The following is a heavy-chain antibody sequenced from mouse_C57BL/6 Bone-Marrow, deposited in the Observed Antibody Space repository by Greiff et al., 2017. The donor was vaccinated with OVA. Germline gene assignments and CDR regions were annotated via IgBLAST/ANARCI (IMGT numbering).Heavy chain of an antibody. CDR2: IYPGSGST. D-gene: IGHD2-5*01. J-gene: IGHJ2*01. V-gene: IGHV1-55*01. CDR3: ATYYSNYEDYFDD. CDR1: GYTFTSYW. Sequence: VQLQQPGAELVKPGASVKMSCKASGYTFTSYWITWVKQRPGQGLEWIGDIYPGSGSTNYNEKFKSKATLTVDTSSSTAYMQLSSLTSEDSAVYYCATYYSNYEDYFDDWGQGTTLTVSS.